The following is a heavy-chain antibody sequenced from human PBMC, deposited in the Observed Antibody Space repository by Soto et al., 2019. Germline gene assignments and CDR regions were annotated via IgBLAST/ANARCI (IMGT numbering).Heavy chain of an antibody. CDR2: INSVASYV. Sequence: QLVESGGGLVKPGGSLRVSCAASSFAFSSYSMHWVRQAPMKGLEWVASINSVASYVYYADSVEGRFTISRDNAKNSVYLQMNSLRAEDTAVYYCTRDRSSFMRGRIRGPYGGLDVWGQGTTVLVS. V-gene: IGHV3-21*01. J-gene: IGHJ6*02. CDR3: TRDRSSFMRGRIRGPYGGLDV. CDR1: SFAFSSYS. D-gene: IGHD3-10*01.